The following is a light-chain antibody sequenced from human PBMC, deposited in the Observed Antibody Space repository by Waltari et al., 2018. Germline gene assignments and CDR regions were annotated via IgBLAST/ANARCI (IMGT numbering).Light chain of an antibody. CDR2: ENF. J-gene: IGLJ1*01. CDR3: ATWDSSLSAGV. Sequence: QSVLTQPPSVSAAPGQMVSIPFSGSSPNIGTNSLSWYQQLPETAPKLPIYENFQRPSGIPHRFYGSKSGTSATLDITGLQTGDEGDYYCATWDSSLSAGVFGTGTKVTVL. V-gene: IGLV1-51*01. CDR1: SPNIGTNS.